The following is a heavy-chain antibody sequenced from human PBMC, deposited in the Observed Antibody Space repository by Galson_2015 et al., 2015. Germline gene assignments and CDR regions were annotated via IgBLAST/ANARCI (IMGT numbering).Heavy chain of an antibody. V-gene: IGHV3-23*01. CDR3: ARDHPSSGLPDWYFDL. CDR2: ISGSGGST. CDR1: GFTFSSYA. Sequence: SLRLSCAASGFTFSSYAMSWVRQAPGKGLEWVSGISGSGGSTFYTDSVKGRFTISRDNSKNTLYLLMNSLRAEDAAAYYCARDHPSSGLPDWYFDLWGRGTLVTVSS. D-gene: IGHD6-19*01. J-gene: IGHJ2*01.